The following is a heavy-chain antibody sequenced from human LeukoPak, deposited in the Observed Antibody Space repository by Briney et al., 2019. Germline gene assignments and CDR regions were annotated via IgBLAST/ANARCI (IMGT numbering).Heavy chain of an antibody. CDR2: ISTNSSYI. Sequence: GGSLRLSCAASGFTFDDHGMSWVRQAPGKGLEWVSSISTNSSYIYYADSVKGRFTISRDNAKNSLYLQMNSLTAEDTAVYYCARGLISQYYYGSGSYAIRDYYYYYMDVWGKGTTVTISS. CDR3: ARGLISQYYYGSGSYAIRDYYYYYMDV. J-gene: IGHJ6*03. D-gene: IGHD3-10*01. V-gene: IGHV3-21*01. CDR1: GFTFDDHG.